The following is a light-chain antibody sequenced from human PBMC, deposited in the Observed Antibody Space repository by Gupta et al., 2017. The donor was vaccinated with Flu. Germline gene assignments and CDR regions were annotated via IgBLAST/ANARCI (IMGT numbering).Light chain of an antibody. V-gene: IGKV3-20*01. CDR1: QSISSSS. J-gene: IGKJ3*01. Sequence: LVLTQSPGTLSLSPGERATLSCRASQSISSSSLAWYQQKLGQAPRLLIYAASSGATGIPDRFSGSGSGTDFTLTISRLEPEDFAVYYCQHYGSSIFTFGPGTKSGYQT. CDR2: AAS. CDR3: QHYGSSIFT.